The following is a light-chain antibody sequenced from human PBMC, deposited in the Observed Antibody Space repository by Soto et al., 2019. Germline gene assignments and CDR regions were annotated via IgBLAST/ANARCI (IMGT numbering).Light chain of an antibody. J-gene: IGKJ2*01. CDR2: DAS. V-gene: IGKV1-5*01. Sequence: DIQMTQSPSTLSASVGDRVTITCRASRGLSGWLAWYQQRPGRAPRLLIYDASSLQSGVPSRFSGAGSWTEFTLTISSLQPDDFATYYCQQYSSHFTFGQGTKLEIE. CDR1: RGLSGW. CDR3: QQYSSHFT.